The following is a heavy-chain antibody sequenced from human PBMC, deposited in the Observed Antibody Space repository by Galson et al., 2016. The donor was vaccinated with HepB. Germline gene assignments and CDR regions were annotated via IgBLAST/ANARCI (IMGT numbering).Heavy chain of an antibody. J-gene: IGHJ6*04. CDR1: GDSVSSNSVT. CDR3: ARATDYGDYANGMDV. Sequence: CAISGDSVSSNSVTWNWIRQSPSRALEWLGRTYYKSRWGWDQDYAISVKSRISINPDTSGNQFSLQLRSVTPEDTAVYYCARATDYGDYANGMDVWDKGTMVTVSS. V-gene: IGHV6-1*01. D-gene: IGHD4-17*01. CDR2: TYYKSRWGWDQ.